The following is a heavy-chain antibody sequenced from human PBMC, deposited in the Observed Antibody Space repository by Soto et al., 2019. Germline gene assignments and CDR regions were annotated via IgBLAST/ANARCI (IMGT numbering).Heavy chain of an antibody. J-gene: IGHJ4*02. CDR2: IYYSGST. D-gene: IGHD5-12*01. CDR1: GGSISSYY. V-gene: IGHV4-59*01. CDR3: ARASARGYSGYDLDY. Sequence: PSETLSLTCTVSGGSISSYYWSWIRQPPGKGLEWIGYIYYSGSTNYNPSLKSRVTISVDTSKNQFSLKLSSMTAADTAVYYCARASARGYSGYDLDYWGQGTLVTVSS.